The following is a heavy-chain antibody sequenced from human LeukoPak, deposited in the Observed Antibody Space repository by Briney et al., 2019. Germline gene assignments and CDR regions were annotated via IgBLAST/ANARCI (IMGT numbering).Heavy chain of an antibody. V-gene: IGHV1-24*01. CDR2: FDPEGGET. D-gene: IGHD2-2*01. Sequence: ASVKVSCKVSGYTLTELSMHWVRQAPGKGLEWMGGFDPEGGETIYAQKFQGRVTMTEDTSTDTAYMELSSLRSEDTAVYYCATDFVVVPAAMPTDYWGQGTLVTVSS. J-gene: IGHJ4*02. CDR1: GYTLTELS. CDR3: ATDFVVVPAAMPTDY.